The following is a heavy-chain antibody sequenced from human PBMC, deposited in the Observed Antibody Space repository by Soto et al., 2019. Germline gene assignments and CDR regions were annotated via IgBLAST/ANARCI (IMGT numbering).Heavy chain of an antibody. J-gene: IGHJ4*02. CDR1: GFTFSDYY. CDR3: ARDLAEYQLLLDY. Sequence: PGGSLRLSCAASGFTFSDYYMSWIRQAPGKGLEWVSYISSSGSTIYYADSVKGRFTISRDNAKNSLYLQMNSLRAGDTAVYYCARDLAEYQLLLDYWGQGTLVTVSS. D-gene: IGHD2-2*01. CDR2: ISSSGSTI. V-gene: IGHV3-11*01.